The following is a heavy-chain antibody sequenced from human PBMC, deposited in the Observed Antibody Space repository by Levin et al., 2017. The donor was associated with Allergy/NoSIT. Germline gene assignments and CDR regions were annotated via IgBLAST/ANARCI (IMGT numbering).Heavy chain of an antibody. J-gene: IGHJ4*02. CDR2: INYSGST. CDR3: ARDPLRGSYLEY. D-gene: IGHD1-26*01. CDR1: GGSISSYY. V-gene: IGHV4-59*01. Sequence: SETLSLTCTVSGGSISSYYWSWIRQPPGKGLEWIGYINYSGSTSYNPSLKSRVTISVDTSKIQFSLRLSSVTAADTAVYYCARDPLRGSYLEYWGQGTLVTVSS.